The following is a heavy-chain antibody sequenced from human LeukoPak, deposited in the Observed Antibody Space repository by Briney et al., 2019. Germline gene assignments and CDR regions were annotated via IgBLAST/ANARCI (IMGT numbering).Heavy chain of an antibody. D-gene: IGHD6-13*01. CDR2: ISGSGGST. J-gene: IGHJ4*02. Sequence: ETLSLTCTVSGGSISSGSYYWSWVRQAPGKGLEWVSAISGSGGSTYYADSVKGRFTISRDNSKNTLYLQMNSLRAEDTAVYYCAKWGLPYSSSWYYGEPNFDYWGQGTLVTVSS. CDR3: AKWGLPYSSSWYYGEPNFDY. CDR1: GGSISSGSYY. V-gene: IGHV3-23*01.